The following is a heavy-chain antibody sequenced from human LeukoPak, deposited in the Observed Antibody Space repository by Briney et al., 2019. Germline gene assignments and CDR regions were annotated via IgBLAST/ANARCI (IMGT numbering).Heavy chain of an antibody. CDR2: IRYDGSNK. J-gene: IGHJ4*02. CDR1: GFTFSSYA. V-gene: IGHV3-30*02. CDR3: AEDLSAGVRYFVWVFGLVC. D-gene: IGHD3-9*01. Sequence: GGSLRLSCAASGFTFSSYAMHWVRQAPGKGLEWVAFIRYDGSNKYYADSVKGRFTISRDNSKNTLYLQMTSLRAEDTAGDYGAEDLSAGVRYFVWVFGLVCWRQATIVSVSS.